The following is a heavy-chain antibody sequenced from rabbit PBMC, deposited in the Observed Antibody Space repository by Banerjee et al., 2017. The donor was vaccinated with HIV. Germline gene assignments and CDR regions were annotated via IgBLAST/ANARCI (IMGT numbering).Heavy chain of an antibody. CDR1: GFDFSSYG. CDR3: AGSLVDNANL. V-gene: IGHV1S45*01. D-gene: IGHD1-1*01. J-gene: IGHJ4*01. CDR2: INTSSGNT. Sequence: QEQLVESGGGLVQPGGSLKLSCKASGFDFSSYGVSWVRQAPGKGLEWIGCINTSSGNTVYASWAKGRFTISKTSSTTVTLQMTSLTVADTATYLCAGSLVDNANLWGPGTLVTVS.